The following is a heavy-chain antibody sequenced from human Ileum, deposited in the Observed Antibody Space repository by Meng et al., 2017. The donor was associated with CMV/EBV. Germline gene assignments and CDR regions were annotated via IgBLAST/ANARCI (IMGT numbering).Heavy chain of an antibody. CDR3: VREDIVVFDY. D-gene: IGHD2-15*01. CDR2: IKQDGSAT. V-gene: IGHV3-7*01. Sequence: GESLKISCAVSGFTYSNFWMSWVRQSPGMGLEWVANIKQDGSATYYADSVKGRFTISRDNAKNSLYLQMDNLRADDTAVYYCVREDIVVFDYWGLGTLVTVSS. CDR1: GFTYSNFW. J-gene: IGHJ4*02.